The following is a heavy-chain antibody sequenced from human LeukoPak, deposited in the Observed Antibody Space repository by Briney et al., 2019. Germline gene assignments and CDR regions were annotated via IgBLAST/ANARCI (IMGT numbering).Heavy chain of an antibody. CDR2: ISSSGSTI. CDR3: ARSRLLIYYYYYGMDV. V-gene: IGHV3-11*04. J-gene: IGHJ6*02. D-gene: IGHD3-16*01. CDR1: GFTFSDYY. Sequence: GGSLRLSCAASGFTFSDYYMSWIRQAPGKGLEWVSYISSSGSTIYYADSVKGLFTISRDNAKNSLYLQMNSLRAEDTAVYYCARSRLLIYYYYYGMDVWGQGTTVTVSS.